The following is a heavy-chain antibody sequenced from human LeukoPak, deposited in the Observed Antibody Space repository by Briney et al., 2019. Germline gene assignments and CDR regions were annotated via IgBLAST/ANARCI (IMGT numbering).Heavy chain of an antibody. CDR1: GYTFTGYY. CDR2: INPNSGGT. D-gene: IGHD3-16*01. CDR3: ARSLFWGNAFDI. V-gene: IGHV1-2*02. Sequence: GASVKVSCKASGYTFTGYYMHWVRQAPGQGLEWMGWINPNSGGTSYAQKFQGRVTMTRDTSISTAYMELSRLRSDDTAVYYCARSLFWGNAFDIWGQGTMVTVSS. J-gene: IGHJ3*02.